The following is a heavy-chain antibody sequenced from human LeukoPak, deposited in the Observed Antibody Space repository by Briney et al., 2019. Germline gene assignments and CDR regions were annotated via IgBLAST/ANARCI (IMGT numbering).Heavy chain of an antibody. V-gene: IGHV4-39*01. CDR1: GGSISSSSYY. CDR3: AKSNGYGLVGI. CDR2: IYYSGSI. Sequence: SETLSLTCTVSGGSISSSSYYWGWIRQPPGKGLEWIASIYYSGSIYYNPSLKSRVTISVDTSKNQFSLRLSSVTAADTAVYSCAKSNGYGLVGIWGQGTMVTVSS. J-gene: IGHJ3*02. D-gene: IGHD3-10*01.